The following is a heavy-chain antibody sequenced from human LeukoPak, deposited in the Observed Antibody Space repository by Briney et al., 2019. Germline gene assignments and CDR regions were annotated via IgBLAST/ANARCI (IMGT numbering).Heavy chain of an antibody. CDR1: GFTFSSYA. J-gene: IGHJ4*02. D-gene: IGHD2-15*01. Sequence: GGSLRLSCAASGFTFSSYAMHWVRQAPGKGLEYVSSISYNGGSTYYANSVKGRFTISRDDSKNTLYLQMNSLRAEDTAVYYCAKDVGMIGYCSGGSCYAIDYWGQGTLVTVSS. V-gene: IGHV3-64*01. CDR2: ISYNGGST. CDR3: AKDVGMIGYCSGGSCYAIDY.